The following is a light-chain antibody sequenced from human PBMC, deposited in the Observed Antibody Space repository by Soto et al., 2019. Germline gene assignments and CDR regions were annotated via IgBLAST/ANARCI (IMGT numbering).Light chain of an antibody. CDR1: CSDVGGYNY. Sequence: QSALTQPASVSGSPGQSITISCTGTCSDVGGYNYVSWYQQHPGKAPKLMIYDVSNRPSGVSNRFSGSKSGNTASLTISGLQNEDESDYYCSSYTGSSTYVFGTGTKLTVL. CDR2: DVS. CDR3: SSYTGSSTYV. V-gene: IGLV2-14*03. J-gene: IGLJ1*01.